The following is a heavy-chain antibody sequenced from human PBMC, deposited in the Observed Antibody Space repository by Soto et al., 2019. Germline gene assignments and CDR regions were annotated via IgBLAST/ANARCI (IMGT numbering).Heavy chain of an antibody. CDR3: ARDGGYCSGGSCYVGMDV. Sequence: QVQLVQSGAEVKKPGSSVKVSCKASGGTFSSYAISWVRQAPGQGLEWMGGIIPIFGTANYAQKFQGRVTITADESTSTAYMELSSLRSEDTAVYYCARDGGYCSGGSCYVGMDVWGQGTTVTVSS. D-gene: IGHD2-15*01. CDR2: IIPIFGTA. J-gene: IGHJ6*02. CDR1: GGTFSSYA. V-gene: IGHV1-69*12.